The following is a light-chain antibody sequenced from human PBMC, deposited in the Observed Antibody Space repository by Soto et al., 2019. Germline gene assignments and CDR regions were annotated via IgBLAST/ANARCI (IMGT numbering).Light chain of an antibody. J-gene: IGLJ1*01. V-gene: IGLV3-21*01. Sequence: SYELTQSPSVSVAPGQTATITCGGNNIGSKSVNWYQQKAGQAPVLVMFYGNDRPSGIPERLSGSNSGNTATLTLSRVESGDEADYYCQVWDTDNDHNVFGSGTKLTVL. CDR3: QVWDTDNDHNV. CDR1: NIGSKS. CDR2: YGN.